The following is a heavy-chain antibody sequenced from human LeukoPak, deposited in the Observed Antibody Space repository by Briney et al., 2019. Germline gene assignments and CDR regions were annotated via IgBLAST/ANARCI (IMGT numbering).Heavy chain of an antibody. CDR2: IKQDGSEK. Sequence: PGGSLRLSCAASGFTFSSYWMSWVSQAPGKGLEWVANIKQDGSEKYYVDSVKGRFTISRDNAKNSLYLQMNSLRAEDTAVYYCARDRYYYDSSGYYNVWGQGTLVTVSS. CDR1: GFTFSSYW. J-gene: IGHJ4*02. CDR3: ARDRYYYDSSGYYNV. V-gene: IGHV3-7*01. D-gene: IGHD3-22*01.